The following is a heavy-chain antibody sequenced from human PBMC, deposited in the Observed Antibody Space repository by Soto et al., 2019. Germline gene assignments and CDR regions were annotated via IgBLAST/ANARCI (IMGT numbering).Heavy chain of an antibody. J-gene: IGHJ4*01. D-gene: IGHD2-8*01. CDR3: AKMGFVLMELYYFHQ. V-gene: IGHV3-23*01. CDR2: ISGNSGKT. Sequence: GSLRLSCTASGFTFSSYAMSWVRQAPGKELEWVSTISGNSGKTNYAESVKGRFSISRDNSKNTVHLQLDSLRAEDTAVYFCAKMGFVLMELYYFHQWGHGTLVTVSS. CDR1: GFTFSSYA.